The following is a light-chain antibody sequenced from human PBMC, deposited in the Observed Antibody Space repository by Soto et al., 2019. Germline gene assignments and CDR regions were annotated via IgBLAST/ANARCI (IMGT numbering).Light chain of an antibody. CDR1: SSNIGSNT. Sequence: QSVLTQPPSASGTPGQRVTISCSGSSSNIGSNTVNWYQQLPGTAPNLLIYSNNQRPSGVPDRFSGSKSGTSASLAISGLQSEDEDDYYCAAWDDSLNGVVFGGGTQLTVL. CDR3: AAWDDSLNGVV. V-gene: IGLV1-44*01. CDR2: SNN. J-gene: IGLJ2*01.